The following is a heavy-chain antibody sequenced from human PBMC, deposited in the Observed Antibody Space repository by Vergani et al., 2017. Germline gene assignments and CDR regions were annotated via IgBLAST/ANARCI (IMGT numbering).Heavy chain of an antibody. Sequence: QVQLVESGGGLVKPGGSLRLSCAASGFTFSDYYMSWVRQAPGLGVEWISYISGSGSITPYADSVKGRFSISRGNAKNTLYLQMNGLRAEDTALYDCASEWFGFRSPFGPWGQGTLVTVSS. V-gene: IGHV3-11*04. CDR1: GFTFSDYY. CDR3: ASEWFGFRSPFGP. J-gene: IGHJ5*02. D-gene: IGHD3-10*01. CDR2: ISGSGSIT.